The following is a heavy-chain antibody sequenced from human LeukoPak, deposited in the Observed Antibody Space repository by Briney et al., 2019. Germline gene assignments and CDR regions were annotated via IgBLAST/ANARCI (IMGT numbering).Heavy chain of an antibody. CDR2: INAGNGNT. V-gene: IGHV1-3*01. Sequence: ASVKVSCKASGYTFTIYAMHWVRQAPGQRLEWMGWINAGNGNTKYSQKFQGRVTITRDTSASTAYMELSSLRSEDTAVYYCARTYPTTVTFDYWGQGTLVTVSS. CDR3: ARTYPTTVTFDY. CDR1: GYTFTIYA. J-gene: IGHJ4*02. D-gene: IGHD4-17*01.